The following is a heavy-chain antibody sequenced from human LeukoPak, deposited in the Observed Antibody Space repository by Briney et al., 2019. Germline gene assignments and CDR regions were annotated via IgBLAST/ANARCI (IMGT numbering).Heavy chain of an antibody. CDR2: ISSSSSYT. Sequence: GGSLRLSCAASGFTFSDYYMSWIRQAPGKGLEWVSYISSSSSYTNYADSVKGRFTVSRDNSKNTLYLQMNSLRAEDTAVYYCAKDVAPDSGWDLDYWGQGTLVTVSS. CDR1: GFTFSDYY. D-gene: IGHD6-19*01. CDR3: AKDVAPDSGWDLDY. J-gene: IGHJ4*02. V-gene: IGHV3-11*05.